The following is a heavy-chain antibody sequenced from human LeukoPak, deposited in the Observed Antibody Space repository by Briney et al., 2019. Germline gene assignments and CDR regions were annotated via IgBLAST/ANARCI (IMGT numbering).Heavy chain of an antibody. Sequence: EXIGEINHSGSTNYNPSLKSRVTISVDTSKNQFSLKLSSVTAADTAVYYCARGSWAAAAHFDYWGQGTLVTVSS. J-gene: IGHJ4*02. V-gene: IGHV4-34*01. CDR2: INHSGST. CDR3: ARGSWAAAAHFDY. D-gene: IGHD6-13*01.